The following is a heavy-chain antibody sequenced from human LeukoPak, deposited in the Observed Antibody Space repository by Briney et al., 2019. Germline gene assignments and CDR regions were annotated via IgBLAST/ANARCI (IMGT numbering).Heavy chain of an antibody. D-gene: IGHD5-12*01. Sequence: GGSLRLSCAASGFTFSSYSMSWVRQAPGKGLEWVSVIYSGGSTYYADSVKGRFTISRDNSKNTLYLQMNSLRAEDTAVYYCARERDSGYDRPFDYWGQGTLVTVSS. V-gene: IGHV3-53*01. J-gene: IGHJ4*02. CDR3: ARERDSGYDRPFDY. CDR2: IYSGGST. CDR1: GFTFSSYS.